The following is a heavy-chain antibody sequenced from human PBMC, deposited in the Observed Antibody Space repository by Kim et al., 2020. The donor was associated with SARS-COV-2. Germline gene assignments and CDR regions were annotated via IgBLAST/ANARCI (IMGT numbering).Heavy chain of an antibody. J-gene: IGHJ4*02. V-gene: IGHV3-21*01. D-gene: IGHD6-6*01. CDR3: AREGYSSSHFDY. Sequence: YYADSVKGRFTISRDNAKNSLYLQMNSLRAEDTAVYYCAREGYSSSHFDYWGQGTLVTVSS.